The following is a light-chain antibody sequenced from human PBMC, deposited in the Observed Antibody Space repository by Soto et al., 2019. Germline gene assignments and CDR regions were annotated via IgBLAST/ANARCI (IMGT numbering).Light chain of an antibody. CDR2: DVS. CDR3: CSYVGASIDV. Sequence: QSALTQPRSASGSPGQSITISCTGTSSDVGGYNYVSWYQQHPAKAPKLIIFDVSKRPSGVPNRFSGSKSGNTASLTISGLRAEDEADYYCCSYVGASIDVFGTGTKVTVL. CDR1: SSDVGGYNY. V-gene: IGLV2-11*01. J-gene: IGLJ1*01.